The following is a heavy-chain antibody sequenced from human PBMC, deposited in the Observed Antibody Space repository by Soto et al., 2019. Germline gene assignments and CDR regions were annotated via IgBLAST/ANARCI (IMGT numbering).Heavy chain of an antibody. Sequence: GGSLRLSCAASGFTFSSHAMHWVRQAPGKGLEWVAIISYDGSTIFYGDSVKGRFTISRDNSKNTLYLHMSSLRPDDTAVYFCARHVASTVTTSDWFDPWGQGTLVTVSS. CDR3: ARHVASTVTTSDWFDP. D-gene: IGHD4-4*01. J-gene: IGHJ5*02. CDR1: GFTFSSHA. CDR2: ISYDGSTI. V-gene: IGHV3-30-3*01.